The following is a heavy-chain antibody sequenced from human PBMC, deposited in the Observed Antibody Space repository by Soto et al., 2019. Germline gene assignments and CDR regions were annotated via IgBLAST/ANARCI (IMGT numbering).Heavy chain of an antibody. J-gene: IGHJ2*01. CDR3: ARSVQTHTVITPVNYFAP. CDR2: VYSTGNT. CDR1: RGCLSTSS. D-gene: IGHD3-22*01. V-gene: IGHV4-59*08. Sequence: YETLSLTCTVSRGCLSTSSWNLIRQDPGKGLEWSGCVYSTGNTNYNPSLKSRVTMSLDTSKNQFSLKLSSVTAADTAVYFFARSVQTHTVITPVNYFAPCG.